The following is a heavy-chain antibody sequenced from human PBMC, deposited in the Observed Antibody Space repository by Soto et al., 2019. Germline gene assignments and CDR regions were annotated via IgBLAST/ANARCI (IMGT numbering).Heavy chain of an antibody. Sequence: ASVKVSCKTSGYTFSNYGITWVRQAPGQPLEWLGWISLYSDGTNYAQKFQGRVSMTTDTSTTRAYMELRSLRSDDTAVYYCARVVPGAEAWFGPWGQGTQVTVYS. CDR2: ISLYSDGT. V-gene: IGHV1-18*01. CDR3: ARVVPGAEAWFGP. J-gene: IGHJ5*02. D-gene: IGHD2-2*01. CDR1: GYTFSNYG.